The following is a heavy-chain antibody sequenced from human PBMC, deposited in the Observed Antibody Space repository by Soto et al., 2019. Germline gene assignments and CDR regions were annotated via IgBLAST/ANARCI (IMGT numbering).Heavy chain of an antibody. V-gene: IGHV4-4*07. CDR2: IYATGTT. J-gene: IGHJ5*02. D-gene: IGHD1-1*01. Sequence: SETLSLTCTVSGASISGFYWSWIRKSAGKGLEWIGRIYATGTTDYNPSLKSRVMMSVDTSKKPFSLEVRFGAAAGTAVYYCVRDGTKTLRDWFDPWGQGISVTVS. CDR1: GASISGFY. CDR3: VRDGTKTLRDWFDP.